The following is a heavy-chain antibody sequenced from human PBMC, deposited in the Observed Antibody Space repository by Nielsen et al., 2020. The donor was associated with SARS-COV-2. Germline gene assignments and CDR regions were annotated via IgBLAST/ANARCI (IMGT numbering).Heavy chain of an antibody. CDR3: ARAAIDMRDSSGYPY. J-gene: IGHJ4*02. V-gene: IGHV1-3*01. D-gene: IGHD3-22*01. Sequence: ASVKVSCKASGYTFTSYAMHWVRQAPGQRLEWMGWINAGNGNTKYSQKFQGRVTITRGTSASTAYMELSSLRSDDTAVYYCARAAIDMRDSSGYPYWGQGTLVTVSS. CDR1: GYTFTSYA. CDR2: INAGNGNT.